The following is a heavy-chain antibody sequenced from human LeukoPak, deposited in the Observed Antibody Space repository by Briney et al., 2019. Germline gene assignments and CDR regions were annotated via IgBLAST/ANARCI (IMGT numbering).Heavy chain of an antibody. CDR2: ISGSGGST. D-gene: IGHD6-19*01. Sequence: ASVKVSCKASGGTFSSYAMSWFRQAPGKGLEWVSAISGSGGSTYYADSVKGRFTISRDNSKNTLYLQMNSLRAEDTAVYYCAKGRQQWLVRLVDYWGQGTLVTVSS. CDR1: GGTFSSYA. J-gene: IGHJ4*02. V-gene: IGHV3-23*01. CDR3: AKGRQQWLVRLVDY.